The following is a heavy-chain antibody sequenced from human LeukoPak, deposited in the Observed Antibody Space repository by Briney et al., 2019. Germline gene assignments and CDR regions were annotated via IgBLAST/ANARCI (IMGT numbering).Heavy chain of an antibody. Sequence: PGGSLRLSCAASGFTFSSYGMHWVRQAPGKGLEWVAVIWYDGSNKYYADSVKGQFTISRDNSKNTLYLQMNSLRAEDTAVYYCAKENCSGGSCFFDYWGQGTLVTVSS. V-gene: IGHV3-33*06. CDR1: GFTFSSYG. J-gene: IGHJ4*02. CDR3: AKENCSGGSCFFDY. D-gene: IGHD2-15*01. CDR2: IWYDGSNK.